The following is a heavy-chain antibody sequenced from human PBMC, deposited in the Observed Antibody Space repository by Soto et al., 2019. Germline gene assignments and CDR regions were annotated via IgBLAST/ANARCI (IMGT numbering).Heavy chain of an antibody. D-gene: IGHD2-8*01. CDR1: GGSISNVGYY. CDR2: IYYSGST. V-gene: IGHV4-31*03. Sequence: TLSLTCTVSGGSISNVGYYWSWIRQHPGKGLEWIGYIYYSGSTYYNPSLKSRVTISVDTSKNQFSLKLSSVTAADTAVYYCAREGGYCTNGVCPSMDVWGQGTTVTV. J-gene: IGHJ6*02. CDR3: AREGGYCTNGVCPSMDV.